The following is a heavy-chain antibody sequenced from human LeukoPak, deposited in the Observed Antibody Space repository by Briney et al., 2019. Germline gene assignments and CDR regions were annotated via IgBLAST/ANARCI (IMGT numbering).Heavy chain of an antibody. D-gene: IGHD1-26*01. V-gene: IGHV3-48*03. CDR3: AKGPYSGGYAEYFQH. Sequence: PGGSLRLSCAASGFTFSSYEMNWVRQAPGKGLEWVSYISSSGSTIYYADPVKGRFTISRDNAKNSLYLQMNSLRAEDTAVYYCAKGPYSGGYAEYFQHWGEGTLVTVSS. CDR1: GFTFSSYE. CDR2: ISSSGSTI. J-gene: IGHJ1*01.